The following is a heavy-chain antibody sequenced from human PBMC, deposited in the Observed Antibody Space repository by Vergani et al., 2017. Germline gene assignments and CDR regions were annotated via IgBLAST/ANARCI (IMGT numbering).Heavy chain of an antibody. CDR1: GGSISSSSYY. Sequence: QLQLQESGPGLVKPSETLSLTCTVSGGSISSSSYYWGWIRQPPGKGLEWIGEINHSGSTNYNPSLKSRVTISVDTSKNQFSLKLTSVTAADTAVYYCARRRIGYCSGGSCYAWYFDLWGRGTLVTVSS. D-gene: IGHD2-15*01. CDR2: INHSGST. J-gene: IGHJ2*01. CDR3: ARRRIGYCSGGSCYAWYFDL. V-gene: IGHV4-39*07.